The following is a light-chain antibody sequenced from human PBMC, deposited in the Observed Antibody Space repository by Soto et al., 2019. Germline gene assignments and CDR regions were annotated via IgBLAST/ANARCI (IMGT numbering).Light chain of an antibody. CDR3: CSYVRSNFV. J-gene: IGLJ1*01. Sequence: QSALTQPASVSGSPGQSITISCTGTSSDVGNYNLVSWYQQHPGKAPKLMIYEDIERPSGVSDRFSGSKSGNTASLTISGLQAEDEADYYCCSYVRSNFVFGTGTKLTVL. CDR1: SSDVGNYNL. CDR2: EDI. V-gene: IGLV2-23*01.